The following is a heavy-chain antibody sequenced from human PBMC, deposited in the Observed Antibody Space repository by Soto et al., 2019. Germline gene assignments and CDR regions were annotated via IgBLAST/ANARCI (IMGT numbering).Heavy chain of an antibody. Sequence: LSLTCIVSGESISGSSYYWGWIRQPPGKGLEWIGSIYYSGRTYYNPSFKSRVTISIDTSKNQFSLKLSSVTATDTAVYYCARQRTTVVTQAYFDHWGQGALVTVSS. V-gene: IGHV4-39*01. D-gene: IGHD2-21*02. J-gene: IGHJ4*02. CDR2: IYYSGRT. CDR1: GESISGSSYY. CDR3: ARQRTTVVTQAYFDH.